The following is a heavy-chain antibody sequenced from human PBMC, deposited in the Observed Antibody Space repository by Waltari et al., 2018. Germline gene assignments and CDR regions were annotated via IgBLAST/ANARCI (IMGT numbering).Heavy chain of an antibody. CDR2: IYHSGST. V-gene: IGHV4-38-2*01. D-gene: IGHD2-15*01. Sequence: QVQLQESGPGLVKPSETLSLTCAVSGYSISSGYYWGWIRQPPGKGLELIGSIYHSGSTYYNPSLKSLVTISVDTSKNQFSLKLSSVTAADTAVYYCARQHCSGGSCRPGAFDIWGQGTMVTVSS. CDR1: GYSISSGYY. CDR3: ARQHCSGGSCRPGAFDI. J-gene: IGHJ3*02.